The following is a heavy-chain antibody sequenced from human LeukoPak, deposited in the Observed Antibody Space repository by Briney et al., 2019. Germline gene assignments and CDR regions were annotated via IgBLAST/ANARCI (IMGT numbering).Heavy chain of an antibody. D-gene: IGHD4-17*01. Sequence: GGSLRLSCAASGFXFRNYWIHWVRQAPGRGLVWVARIKSDGTSTTYAEPVKGRFTISRDNAKNTLYVQMNSLRAEDTAVYYCAREDYNDSGWYFDLWGRGTLVTVSS. CDR2: IKSDGTST. J-gene: IGHJ2*01. CDR1: GFXFRNYW. V-gene: IGHV3-74*01. CDR3: AREDYNDSGWYFDL.